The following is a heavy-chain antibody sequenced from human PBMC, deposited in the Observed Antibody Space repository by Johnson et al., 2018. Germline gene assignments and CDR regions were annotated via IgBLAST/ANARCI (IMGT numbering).Heavy chain of an antibody. V-gene: IGHV3-48*02. CDR1: GFTFSSYS. CDR2: ISSSSGTI. CDR3: ARDFSSSGWRMPDS. J-gene: IGHJ4*02. Sequence: EVQLVESGGALVQPGGSLRLSCAASGFTFSSYSMHWVRQAPGKGLEWVSYISSSSGTIYYADSVKGRFSVSRDNAKNSLYLQMNSLRDGDTAVYQCARDFSSSGWRMPDSWGQGNLVTVSS. D-gene: IGHD6-19*01.